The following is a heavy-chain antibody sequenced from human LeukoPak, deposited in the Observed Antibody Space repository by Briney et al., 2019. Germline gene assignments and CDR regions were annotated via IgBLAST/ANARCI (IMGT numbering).Heavy chain of an antibody. CDR1: GYSFVNYW. D-gene: IGHD6-13*01. CDR2: IYPGDSDT. V-gene: IGHV5-51*01. CDR3: VRTTAAAGTELVY. Sequence: GESLKISCKGSGYSFVNYWIGWVRQMPGKGLEWMGIIYPGDSDTRYSPSFQGQVTISADKSISTAYLQWSSLKASDTAMYYCVRTTAAAGTELVYWGQGTLVTVSS. J-gene: IGHJ4*02.